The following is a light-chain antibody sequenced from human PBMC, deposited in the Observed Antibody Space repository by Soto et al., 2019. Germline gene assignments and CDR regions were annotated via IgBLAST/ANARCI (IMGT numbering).Light chain of an antibody. V-gene: IGLV7-43*01. J-gene: IGLJ3*02. CDR3: LLSYGGAQV. CDR2: SAN. CDR1: XGAXXXXYY. Sequence: QAVVTQEPSXTVXPXXXXTLTXXXXXGAXXXXYYXNWXXXXPGQAPRAXIYSANNKHSWTXPRFSGSLLGGKAALTLXGXQPEDEAEYYCLLSYGGAQVFGXGTKVTVL.